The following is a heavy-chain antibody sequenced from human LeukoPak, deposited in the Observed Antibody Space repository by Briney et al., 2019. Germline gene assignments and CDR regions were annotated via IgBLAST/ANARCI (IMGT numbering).Heavy chain of an antibody. CDR1: GFTFSSYC. J-gene: IGHJ4*02. D-gene: IGHD6-6*01. Sequence: PGGSLRLSCAASGFTFSSYCMNWVRQAPGKGLEWVSSISSGGTYIYYTDSVKGRFTISRDDAKNSLYLQMNSLRAEDTAVYYCARGIAARGDYWGQGTLVTVSS. CDR3: ARGIAARGDY. CDR2: ISSGGTYI. V-gene: IGHV3-21*01.